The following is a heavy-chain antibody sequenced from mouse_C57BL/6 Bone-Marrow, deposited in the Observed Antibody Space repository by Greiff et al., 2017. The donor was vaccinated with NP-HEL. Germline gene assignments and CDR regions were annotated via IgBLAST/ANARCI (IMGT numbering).Heavy chain of an antibody. CDR2: IDPSDSYT. CDR3: AREGSYYYGSSYGY. D-gene: IGHD1-1*01. V-gene: IGHV1-69*01. CDR1: GYTFTSYW. Sequence: QVQLQQPGAELVMPGASVKLSCKASGYTFTSYWMHWVKQRPGQGLEWIGEIDPSDSYTNYNQKFKGKSTLTVDKSSSTAYMQLSSLTSEDSAVYYCAREGSYYYGSSYGYWGQGTTLTVSS. J-gene: IGHJ2*01.